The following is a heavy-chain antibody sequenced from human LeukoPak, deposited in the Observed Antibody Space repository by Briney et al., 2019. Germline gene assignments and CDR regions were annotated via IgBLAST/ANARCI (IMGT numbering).Heavy chain of an antibody. J-gene: IGHJ4*02. CDR1: GDSISSNY. D-gene: IGHD3-3*01. CDR2: FYYSGST. Sequence: PSETLSLTCTVSGDSISSNYWSWIRQPPGKGLEWIGYFYYSGSTNYNPSLKSRVTISVDTSKNQFSLKLTSVTAADTAVYYCARYDFNKYFDYWGQGILVTVSS. CDR3: ARYDFNKYFDY. V-gene: IGHV4-59*01.